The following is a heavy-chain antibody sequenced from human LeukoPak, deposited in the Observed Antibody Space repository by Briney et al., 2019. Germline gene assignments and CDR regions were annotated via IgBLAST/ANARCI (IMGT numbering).Heavy chain of an antibody. J-gene: IGHJ4*02. Sequence: ASVKVSCKVSGHTLIALSMHWVRQAPGKGVEWLGGFEPEDGETIYAQQFQGRVTMTEDTSTDTAYMELSSLRSGDTAVYYCAASSPQNWKTHEYWGQGTLVTVSS. CDR2: FEPEDGET. CDR3: AASSPQNWKTHEY. CDR1: GHTLIALS. V-gene: IGHV1-24*01. D-gene: IGHD1-1*01.